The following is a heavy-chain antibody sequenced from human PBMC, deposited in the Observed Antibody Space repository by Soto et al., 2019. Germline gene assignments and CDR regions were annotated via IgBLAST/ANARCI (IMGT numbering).Heavy chain of an antibody. Sequence: SETLSLTCAVSGGSISSDGYSWSWIRQPPGKGLEWIGYIYYSGSTYYNPSLKSRVTISVDTSKNQFSLKLSSVTAADTAVYYCASTYYNASSGPFDYWGQGTLVTVSS. D-gene: IGHD3-22*01. J-gene: IGHJ4*02. V-gene: IGHV4-31*11. CDR2: IYYSGST. CDR1: GGSISSDGYS. CDR3: ASTYYNASSGPFDY.